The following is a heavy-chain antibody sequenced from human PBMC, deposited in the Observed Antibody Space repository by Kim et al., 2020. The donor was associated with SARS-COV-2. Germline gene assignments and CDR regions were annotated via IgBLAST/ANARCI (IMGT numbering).Heavy chain of an antibody. J-gene: IGHJ4*02. CDR3: ARGREVMYSSGWYNFDY. V-gene: IGHV7-4-1*02. Sequence: ASVKVSCKASGYTFTSYAMNWVRQAPGQGLEWMGWINTNTGNPTYAQGFTGRFVFSLDTSVSTAYLQISSLKAEDTAVYYCARGREVMYSSGWYNFDYWGQGTLVTVSS. CDR2: INTNTGNP. CDR1: GYTFTSYA. D-gene: IGHD6-13*01.